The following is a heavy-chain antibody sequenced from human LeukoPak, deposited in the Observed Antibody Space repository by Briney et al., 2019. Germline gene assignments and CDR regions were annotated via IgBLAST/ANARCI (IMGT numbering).Heavy chain of an antibody. CDR1: GFIVSNSF. CDR3: ARGDTWFDA. V-gene: IGHV3-66*01. CDR2: LYSGGTT. J-gene: IGHJ5*02. Sequence: PGGSLRLSCAASGFIVSNSFMSWVRQAPGRGPEWVSVLYSGGTTYYADSVKGRFTISRDNSKNTLYLQMNSLTAEDTAVYSCARGDTWFDAWGPGTLVTVSS.